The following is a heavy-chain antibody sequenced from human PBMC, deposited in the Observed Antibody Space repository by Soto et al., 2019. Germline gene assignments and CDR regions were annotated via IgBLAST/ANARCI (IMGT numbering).Heavy chain of an antibody. CDR2: IIPLSGTP. CDR3: TRGIQLWS. CDR1: GGTFSNYA. D-gene: IGHD5-18*01. Sequence: QVQLVQSGAEVKKPGSSVKVSCKASGGTFSNYALTWVRQAPGQGLEWMGGIIPLSGTPNYAQKFQGRVTITADKSTTTGYMEMGSLGSEDTAVDYWTRGIQLWSWGQGTLVTVS. V-gene: IGHV1-69*06. J-gene: IGHJ5*02.